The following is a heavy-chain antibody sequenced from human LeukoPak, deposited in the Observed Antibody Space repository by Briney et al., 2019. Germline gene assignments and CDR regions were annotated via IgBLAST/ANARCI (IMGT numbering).Heavy chain of an antibody. J-gene: IGHJ4*02. CDR2: ISGSAHK. CDR3: AGRPTGYSSGYVY. V-gene: IGHV3-53*01. CDR1: GFTVSSNY. Sequence: GGSLRLSCAASGFTVSSNYMSWVRQAPGKGLDWVSVISGSAHKIRYADSVKGRFTISRDNSENTLYLQLNNLRAEDTALYYCAGRPTGYSSGYVYWGQGTLVTVSS. D-gene: IGHD5-18*01.